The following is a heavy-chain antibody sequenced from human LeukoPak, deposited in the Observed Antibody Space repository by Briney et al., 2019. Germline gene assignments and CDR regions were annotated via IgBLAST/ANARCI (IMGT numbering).Heavy chain of an antibody. J-gene: IGHJ4*02. CDR1: GDSISSGGYS. CDR2: IYHGGST. V-gene: IGHV4-30-2*01. Sequence: PSETLSLTCAVSGDSISSGGYSWNWIRQPPGKGLEWIGYIYHGGSTYYNPSLKSRVTISVDRSKNQFSLKLSSVTAADTAVYYCARHILRNYFDYWGQGTLVTVSS. CDR3: ARHILRNYFDY. D-gene: IGHD1-26*01.